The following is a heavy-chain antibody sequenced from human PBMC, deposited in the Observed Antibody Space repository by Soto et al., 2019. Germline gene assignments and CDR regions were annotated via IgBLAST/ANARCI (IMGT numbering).Heavy chain of an antibody. CDR3: ARDRAGKCCYGMDV. V-gene: IGHV3-30-3*01. D-gene: IGHD6-19*01. CDR2: ISYDGSNK. Sequence: GGSLRLSCAASGFTFSGYAMHWVRQAPGKGLEWVAVISYDGSNKYYADSVKGRFTISRDNSKNTLYLQMNSLRAEDTAVYYCARDRAGKCCYGMDVWGQGTTVTVSS. J-gene: IGHJ6*02. CDR1: GFTFSGYA.